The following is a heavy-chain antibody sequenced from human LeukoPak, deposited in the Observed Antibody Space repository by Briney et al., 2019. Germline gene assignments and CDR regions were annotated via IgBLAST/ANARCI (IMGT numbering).Heavy chain of an antibody. CDR1: GFTFSSYD. Sequence: GGSLRLSCAASGFTFSSYDMNWVRQAPGKGLEWVSYISDSGTTIYYADSVKGRFTISRDNAKNSLYLQMNSLRAEDTAVYYCVRDHSGWSLDPWGQGTLVTVSS. J-gene: IGHJ5*02. D-gene: IGHD6-19*01. CDR2: ISDSGTTI. V-gene: IGHV3-48*03. CDR3: VRDHSGWSLDP.